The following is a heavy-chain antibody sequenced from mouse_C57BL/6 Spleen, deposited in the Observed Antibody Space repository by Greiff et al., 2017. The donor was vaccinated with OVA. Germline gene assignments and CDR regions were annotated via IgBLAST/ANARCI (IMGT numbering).Heavy chain of an antibody. V-gene: IGHV1-69*01. Sequence: QVQLQQPGAELVMPGASVKLSCKASGYTFTSYWMHWVKQRPGQGLEWIGEIDPSDSYTNYNQKFKGKSTLTVDKSSSTAYMQLSSLTSEDSAVYYCAIITTVVDYWGKGTTLTVSS. J-gene: IGHJ2*01. CDR2: IDPSDSYT. D-gene: IGHD1-1*01. CDR3: AIITTVVDY. CDR1: GYTFTSYW.